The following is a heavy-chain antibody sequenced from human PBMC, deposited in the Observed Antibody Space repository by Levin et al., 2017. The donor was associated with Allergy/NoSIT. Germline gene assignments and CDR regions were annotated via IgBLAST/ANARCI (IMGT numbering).Heavy chain of an antibody. CDR3: ARGYCGGGSCYSRVFDY. J-gene: IGHJ4*02. D-gene: IGHD2-15*01. CDR2: INHSGST. Sequence: PSETLSLTCAVYGGSFSGYYWSWIRQPPGKGLEWIGEINHSGSTNYNPSLKSRVTISVDTSKNQFSLKLSSVTAADTAVYYCARGYCGGGSCYSRVFDYWGQGTLVTVSS. CDR1: GGSFSGYY. V-gene: IGHV4-34*01.